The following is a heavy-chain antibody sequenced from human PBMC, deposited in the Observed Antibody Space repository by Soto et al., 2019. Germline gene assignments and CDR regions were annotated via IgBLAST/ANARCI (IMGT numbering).Heavy chain of an antibody. CDR1: GFTFSSYA. D-gene: IGHD4-17*01. V-gene: IGHV3-23*01. Sequence: EVQLLEAGGGLVQPGGSLRLSCAASGFTFSSYAMNWVRQAPGKGLEWDSVISGSGGSTYYADAVKGRFTISRDNSKNTLYLQMNSLRAEDTAVYYCAKRTVGWYFDLWGRGTLVTVSS. J-gene: IGHJ2*01. CDR3: AKRTVGWYFDL. CDR2: ISGSGGST.